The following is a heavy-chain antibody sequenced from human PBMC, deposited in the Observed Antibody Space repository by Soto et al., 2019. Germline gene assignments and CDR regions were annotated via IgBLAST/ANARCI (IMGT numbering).Heavy chain of an antibody. CDR3: ARDFSASWFDP. CDR2: IYHSGST. D-gene: IGHD3-3*02. J-gene: IGHJ5*02. V-gene: IGHV4-30-2*01. CDR1: GGSISSGGYS. Sequence: PSETLSLTCAVSGGSISSGGYSWSWIRQPPGKGLEWIGYIYHSGSTYYNPSLKSRVTISVDRSKNQFSLKLSSVTAADTAVYYCARDFSASWFDPWGQGTLVTVSS.